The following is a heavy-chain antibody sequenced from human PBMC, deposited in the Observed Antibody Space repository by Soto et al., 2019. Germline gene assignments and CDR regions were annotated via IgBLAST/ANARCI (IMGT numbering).Heavy chain of an antibody. CDR1: GGTFSSYA. D-gene: IGHD1-20*01. CDR2: IIPIFGTA. CDR3: ARGRNWNQDYYYYGMDV. J-gene: IGHJ6*02. Sequence: ASMKVSCKASGGTFSSYAISWVRQAPGQGLEWMGGIIPIFGTANYAQKFQGRVKTTADESTTTAYMELSRLSSEDTAVYYCARGRNWNQDYYYYGMDVWGQGTTVTVSS. V-gene: IGHV1-69*13.